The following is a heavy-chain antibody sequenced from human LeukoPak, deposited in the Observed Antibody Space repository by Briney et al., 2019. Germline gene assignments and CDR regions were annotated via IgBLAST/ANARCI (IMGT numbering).Heavy chain of an antibody. Sequence: ASVKVSCKASGYTLTGYYMHWVRQAPGQGLEWMGWINPNSGGTNYAQKFQGRVTMTRDTSINTSYMELSRLRSDDTAVYYCARTTPVTPYYFDYWGQGTLVTVSS. CDR3: ARTTPVTPYYFDY. CDR1: GYTLTGYY. D-gene: IGHD4-17*01. CDR2: INPNSGGT. J-gene: IGHJ4*02. V-gene: IGHV1-2*02.